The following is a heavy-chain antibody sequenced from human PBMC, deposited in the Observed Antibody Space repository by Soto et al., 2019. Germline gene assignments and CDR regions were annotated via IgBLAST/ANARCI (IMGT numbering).Heavy chain of an antibody. CDR2: TYYRSKLYN. D-gene: IGHD6-6*01. CDR1: VDCVSSNSAA. CDR3: AREREGTRLASEARRDGFDY. J-gene: IGHJ4*02. Sequence: TLSLTCAISVDCVSSNSAAWNWIRQSPSRGLEWLGRTYYRSKLYNDYAVSVKSRITINPDTSKNPFSLQLNSVTPEDTAVYYCAREREGTRLASEARRDGFDYWGQGTLVTVSS. V-gene: IGHV6-1*01.